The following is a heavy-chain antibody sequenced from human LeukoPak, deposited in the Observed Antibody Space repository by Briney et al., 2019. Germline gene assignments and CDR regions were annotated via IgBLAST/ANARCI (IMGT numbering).Heavy chain of an antibody. V-gene: IGHV4-61*02. CDR2: IYTSGST. J-gene: IGHJ6*03. CDR3: ARARGEYRLLIGDYYYYMDV. Sequence: PSETLSLTCTVSGGSISSGSYYWSWIRQPAGKGLEWIGRIYTSGSTNYNPSLKSRVTISVDTSKNQFSLKLSSVTAADTAVYYCARARGEYRLLIGDYYYYMDVWGKGTTVTVSS. D-gene: IGHD2-2*01. CDR1: GGSISSGSYY.